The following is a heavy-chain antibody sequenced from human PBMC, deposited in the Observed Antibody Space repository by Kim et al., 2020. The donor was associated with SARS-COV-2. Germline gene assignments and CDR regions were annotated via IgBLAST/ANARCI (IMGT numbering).Heavy chain of an antibody. Sequence: SETLSLTCTVSGGSISSYYWSWIRQPPGKGLEWIGYIYYSGSTNYNPSLKSRVTISVDTSKNQFSLKLSSVTAADTAVYYCAREDVEMATARAFDIWGQGTMVTVSS. CDR2: IYYSGST. CDR3: AREDVEMATARAFDI. J-gene: IGHJ3*02. CDR1: GGSISSYY. D-gene: IGHD5-18*01. V-gene: IGHV4-59*01.